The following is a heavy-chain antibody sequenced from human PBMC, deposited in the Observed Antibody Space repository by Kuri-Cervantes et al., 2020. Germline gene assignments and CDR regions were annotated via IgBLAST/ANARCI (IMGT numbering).Heavy chain of an antibody. J-gene: IGHJ4*02. CDR1: GFTFSDYY. Sequence: GGSLRLSCAASGFTFSDYYMSWIRQAPGKGLEWVSYISSSGSTIYYADSVKGRFTISRDNAKNSLYLQMSSLRAEDTAAYYCAGITLLGGYCVSDWGQGTLVTVSS. D-gene: IGHD3-22*01. V-gene: IGHV3-11*01. CDR2: ISSSGSTI. CDR3: AGITLLGGYCVSD.